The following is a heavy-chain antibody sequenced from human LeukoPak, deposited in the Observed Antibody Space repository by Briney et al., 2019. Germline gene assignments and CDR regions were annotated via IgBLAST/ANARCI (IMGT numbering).Heavy chain of an antibody. D-gene: IGHD2-2*01. CDR3: ARGRRVPAAIYCYYYYMDV. CDR2: IYYSGST. J-gene: IGHJ6*03. Sequence: SETLSLTCTVSGGSISSYYWSWIRQFPGKGLEWIGYIYYSGSTNYNPSLKSRVTISVDTSKNQFSLRLSSVTAADTAVYYCARGRRVPAAIYCYYYYMDVWGKGTTVTISS. V-gene: IGHV4-59*01. CDR1: GGSISSYY.